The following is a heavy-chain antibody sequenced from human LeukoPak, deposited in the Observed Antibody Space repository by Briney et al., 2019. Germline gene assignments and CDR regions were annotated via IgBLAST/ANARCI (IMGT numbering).Heavy chain of an antibody. CDR1: GGSISSGDYY. V-gene: IGHV4-30-4*08. D-gene: IGHD2-2*01. Sequence: SETLSLTCTVSGGSISSGDYYWSWIRQPPGKGLEWIGYIYYSGSTYYNPSLKSRVTISVDTSKNQFSLKLSSVTAADTAVYYCATYCSSTSCQNEGFDCWGQGTLVTVSS. J-gene: IGHJ4*02. CDR3: ATYCSSTSCQNEGFDC. CDR2: IYYSGST.